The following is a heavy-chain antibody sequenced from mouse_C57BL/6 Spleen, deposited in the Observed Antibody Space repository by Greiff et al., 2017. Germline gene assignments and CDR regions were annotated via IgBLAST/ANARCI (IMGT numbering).Heavy chain of an antibody. D-gene: IGHD1-1*01. Sequence: QVQLQQSGAELVRPGASVTLSCKASGYTFTDYEMHWVKQTPVHGLEWIGAIDPETGGTAYNQKFKGKAILTADKSSSTAYMELRSLTSEDSAVYYCTRGGITTVLDYWGQGTTLTVSS. CDR1: GYTFTDYE. CDR2: IDPETGGT. J-gene: IGHJ2*01. V-gene: IGHV1-15*01. CDR3: TRGGITTVLDY.